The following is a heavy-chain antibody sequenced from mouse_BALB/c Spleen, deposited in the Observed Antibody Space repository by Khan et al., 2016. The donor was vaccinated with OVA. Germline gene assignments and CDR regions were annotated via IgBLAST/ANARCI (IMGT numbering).Heavy chain of an antibody. D-gene: IGHD1-1*01. V-gene: IGHV3-2*02. CDR3: ARGNYYGYYFDY. CDR1: DYSITSGYA. J-gene: IGHJ2*01. Sequence: VQLKQSGPGLVKPSQSLSLTCTVTDYSITSGYAWNWIRQFPENKLEWMGYISYSGVTSYTPSLKSRISITRDTSKNQFFLQLNSVTTEDTATYYCARGNYYGYYFDYWGQGTTLTVSS. CDR2: ISYSGVT.